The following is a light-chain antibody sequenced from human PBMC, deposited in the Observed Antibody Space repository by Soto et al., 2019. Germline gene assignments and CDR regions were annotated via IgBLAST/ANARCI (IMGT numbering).Light chain of an antibody. CDR1: QDIAIY. Sequence: IQLTQSPSSLSASVGDRVTITCRASQDIAIYLAWYQQKPGEAPKLLIYAASTLYGGVPSRFSGSGSGTDFALTITSLQAEDFATYYCQQYNGYSRTFGQGTKVDI. CDR3: QQYNGYSRT. J-gene: IGKJ1*01. CDR2: AAS. V-gene: IGKV1-9*01.